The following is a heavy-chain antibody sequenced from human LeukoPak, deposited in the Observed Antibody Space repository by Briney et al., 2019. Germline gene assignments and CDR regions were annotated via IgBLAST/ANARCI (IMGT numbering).Heavy chain of an antibody. D-gene: IGHD3-3*01. CDR3: AGHKYYNFWGSFNWFDP. CDR1: GGSFSGYY. Sequence: SETLSLTFSVYGGSFSGYYWAWIRQPPGKGLEWIGSVYHSGSTSYNPSLKSRVTMSVDTSKNHFTLKLNSVTAADTAVYSCAGHKYYNFWGSFNWFDPWGQGILVTVSS. CDR2: VYHSGST. V-gene: IGHV4-34*01. J-gene: IGHJ5*02.